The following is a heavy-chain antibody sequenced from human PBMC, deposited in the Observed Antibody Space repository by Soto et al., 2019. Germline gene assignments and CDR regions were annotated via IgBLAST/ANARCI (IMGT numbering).Heavy chain of an antibody. CDR3: AREESVSLERGLVS. J-gene: IGHJ5*01. CDR1: GGSISSGGYS. D-gene: IGHD3-3*01. V-gene: IGHV4-31*03. Sequence: PSETLSLTCTVAGGSISSGGYSWNWIRHHPGQGLEWIGYIYSMGSTYYNPSLRGGLTISLESSQNLFSLKLGSVSAGDTPVNFCAREESVSLERGLVSGGQGVGVTV. CDR2: IYSMGST.